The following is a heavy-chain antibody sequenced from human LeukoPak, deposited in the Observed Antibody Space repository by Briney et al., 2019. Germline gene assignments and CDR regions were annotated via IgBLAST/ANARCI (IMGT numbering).Heavy chain of an antibody. CDR2: IKQDGSEK. CDR3: ARPDYDSSGCVDY. J-gene: IGHJ4*02. Sequence: GGSLRLSCAASGFTFSSYWMSWVRRAPGKGLEWVANIKQDGSEKYYVDSVKGRFTISRDNAKNSLYLQMNSLRAEDTAVYYCARPDYDSSGCVDYWGQGTLVTVSS. D-gene: IGHD3-22*01. CDR1: GFTFSSYW. V-gene: IGHV3-7*01.